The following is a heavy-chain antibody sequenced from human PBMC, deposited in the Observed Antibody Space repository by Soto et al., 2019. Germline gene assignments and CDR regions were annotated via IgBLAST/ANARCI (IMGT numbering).Heavy chain of an antibody. CDR3: AKGTANDPRVYDY. CDR1: GFTFSDYA. V-gene: IGHV3-23*01. J-gene: IGHJ4*02. CDR2: IGGSGRST. D-gene: IGHD1-1*01. Sequence: GGSLRLSCAASGFTFSDYAMTWVRQAPGKALEWVSAIGGSGRSTYYADSVKGRFTISGDNYKNTLFLQMNSLRAEDTAVYFCAKGTANDPRVYDYWGQGTLVTVSS.